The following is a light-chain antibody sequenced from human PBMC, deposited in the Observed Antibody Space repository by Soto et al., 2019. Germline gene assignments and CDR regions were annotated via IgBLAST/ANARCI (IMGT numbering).Light chain of an antibody. V-gene: IGLV1-40*01. CDR3: QSYDISLSAWV. J-gene: IGLJ3*02. CDR2: LNN. Sequence: QSVLTQPPSVSGAPGQRVTISCTGSTSNIGAGYDVHWYQHLPGTAPKLLIYLNNNLPSGVPDRFSGSKSGTSASLAITGLQADDEADYYCQSYDISLSAWVFGGGTKLTVL. CDR1: TSNIGAGYD.